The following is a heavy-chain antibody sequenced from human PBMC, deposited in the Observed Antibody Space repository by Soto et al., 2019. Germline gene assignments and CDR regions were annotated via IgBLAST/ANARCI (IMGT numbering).Heavy chain of an antibody. CDR2: INSDGSST. D-gene: IGHD6-13*01. CDR1: GFTFSSYW. J-gene: IGHJ6*02. Sequence: LRLSCAASGFTFSSYWMHWVRQAPGKGLVWVSRINSDGSSTSYADSVKGRFTISRDNAKNTLYLQMNSLRAEDTAVYYCARLGHSSSWLNYYYGMDVWGQGTTVTVSS. V-gene: IGHV3-74*01. CDR3: ARLGHSSSWLNYYYGMDV.